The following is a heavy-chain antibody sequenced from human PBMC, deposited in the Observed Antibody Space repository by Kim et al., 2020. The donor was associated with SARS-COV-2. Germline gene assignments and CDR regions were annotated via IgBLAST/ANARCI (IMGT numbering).Heavy chain of an antibody. D-gene: IGHD3-10*02. Sequence: GGSLRLSCAASGFSFSDYGMRWVRQAPGKGLEWVSGISGSGRSRHYADSVKGRFTISRDNSKSTVDLQMNSLRDEDTALYYCRRDGGGNSVPDYWGQGTLVTVSS. CDR3: RRDGGGNSVPDY. CDR1: GFSFSDYG. J-gene: IGHJ4*02. V-gene: IGHV3-23*01. CDR2: ISGSGRSR.